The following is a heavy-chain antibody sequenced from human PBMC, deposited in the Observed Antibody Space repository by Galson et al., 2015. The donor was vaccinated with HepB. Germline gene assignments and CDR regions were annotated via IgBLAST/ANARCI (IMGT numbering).Heavy chain of an antibody. CDR3: ARNGVARAGTSSNRFGP. J-gene: IGHJ5*02. V-gene: IGHV4-39*01. Sequence: ETLSLTCTVSGGSISSSSYYWGWIRQPPGKGLEWIGSIYYSGNTYYNPSLKSRVTISVDTPKNQFSLKLNSVTAADTAVYFCARNGVARAGTSSNRFGPWGQGTLVTVSS. CDR1: GGSISSSSYY. D-gene: IGHD6-19*01. CDR2: IYYSGNT.